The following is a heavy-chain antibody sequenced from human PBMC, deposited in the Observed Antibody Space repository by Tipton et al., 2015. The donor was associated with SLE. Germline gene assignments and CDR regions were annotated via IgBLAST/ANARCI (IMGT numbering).Heavy chain of an antibody. Sequence: TLSLTCTVSGGSISSGGYYWSWIRQHPGKGLEWIGYIYYSGSTYYNPSLKSRVTISVDTSKNQFSLKLSSVTAADTAVYYCAREEENGFWSGGDAFDIWGQGTMVTVSS. CDR3: AREEENGFWSGGDAFDI. CDR2: IYYSGST. V-gene: IGHV4-31*03. J-gene: IGHJ3*02. D-gene: IGHD3-3*01. CDR1: GGSISSGGYY.